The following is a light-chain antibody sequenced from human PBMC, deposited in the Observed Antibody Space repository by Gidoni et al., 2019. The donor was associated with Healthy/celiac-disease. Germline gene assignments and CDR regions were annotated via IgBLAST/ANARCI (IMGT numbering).Light chain of an antibody. CDR2: DAS. V-gene: IGKV3-11*01. CDR1: QSVSSY. J-gene: IGKJ1*01. Sequence: ESVVAQSPATLSLSPGERATLSCRASQSVSSYLAWYQQKPGQAPRLLIYDASNRATGIPARFSGSGSGTDFTLTISSLEPEDFAVYYCQQRSNWPPWTFGQGTKVEIK. CDR3: QQRSNWPPWT.